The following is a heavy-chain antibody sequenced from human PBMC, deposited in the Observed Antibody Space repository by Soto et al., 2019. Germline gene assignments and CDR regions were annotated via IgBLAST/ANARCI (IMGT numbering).Heavy chain of an antibody. CDR2: ISSSGSTI. J-gene: IGHJ6*02. CDR3: ARDMAQWFRQGMDV. CDR1: GCTFSNYY. D-gene: IGHD3-22*01. Sequence: PAETLTLSCAASGCTFSNYYRSWIRQPPGKGLEWVSCISSSGSTIYYASSEKGRITISKTNTKHSLYLQINILTADTTAEYCSARDMAQWFRQGMDVWGQGTTVTVSS. V-gene: IGHV3-11*01.